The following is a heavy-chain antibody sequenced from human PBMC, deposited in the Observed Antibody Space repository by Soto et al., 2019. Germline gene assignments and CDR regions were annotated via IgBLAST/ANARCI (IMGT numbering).Heavy chain of an antibody. CDR2: IYDSGSA. CDR3: ARGILRPNHYMDV. J-gene: IGHJ6*03. V-gene: IGHV4-31*03. D-gene: IGHD1-26*01. CDR1: GDSISRGGYF. Sequence: QVQLQESGPGLVKPSQTLSLTCIVSGDSISRGGYFWTWIRQHPGKGLEWIVYIYDSGSAFYNPSLKSRVTMSVDTSKNQFSLNLRSVTAADTAVFYCARGILRPNHYMDVWGKGTEVAVSS.